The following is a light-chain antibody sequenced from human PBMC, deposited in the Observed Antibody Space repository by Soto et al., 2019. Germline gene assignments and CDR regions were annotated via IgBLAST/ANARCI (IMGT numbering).Light chain of an antibody. CDR3: QQYNNWPPWT. J-gene: IGKJ1*01. CDR1: QSVTSRY. Sequence: EIVLTQSPGTLSLSPGERATLSCWASQSVTSRYLAWYQQKPGQAPRLLIYGASTRATGIPARFSGSGSGTEFTLTISSLQSEDLAVYYCQQYNNWPPWTVGQGTKVAI. CDR2: GAS. V-gene: IGKV3-15*01.